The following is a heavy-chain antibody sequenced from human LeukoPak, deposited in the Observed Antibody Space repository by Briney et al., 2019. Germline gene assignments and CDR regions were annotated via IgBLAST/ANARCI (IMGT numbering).Heavy chain of an antibody. CDR2: IYSGGST. CDR3: ASEIWRDSYYYGTDV. J-gene: IGHJ6*02. CDR1: GFTVSSKY. Sequence: GGSLRLSCAASGFTVSSKYMRWVRQAPGKGLEWVSVIYSGGSTYYSDSVKGRFTISRDNSKKKLYLQMSSLRAEDTAVYYCASEIWRDSYYYGTDVWGQGTTVTVSS. V-gene: IGHV3-53*01.